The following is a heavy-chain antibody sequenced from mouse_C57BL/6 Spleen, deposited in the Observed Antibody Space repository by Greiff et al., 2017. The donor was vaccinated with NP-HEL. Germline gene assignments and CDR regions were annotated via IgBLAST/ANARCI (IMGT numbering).Heavy chain of an antibody. CDR1: GFTFSSYG. J-gene: IGHJ1*03. Sequence: EVNVVESGGDLVKPGGSLKLSCAASGFTFSSYGMSWVRQTPDKRLEWVATISSGGSYTYYPDSVKGRFTISRDNAKNTLYLQMSSLKSEDTAMYYCARRGTGTGYFDVWGTGTTVTVSS. CDR3: ARRGTGTGYFDV. CDR2: ISSGGSYT. D-gene: IGHD4-1*01. V-gene: IGHV5-6*02.